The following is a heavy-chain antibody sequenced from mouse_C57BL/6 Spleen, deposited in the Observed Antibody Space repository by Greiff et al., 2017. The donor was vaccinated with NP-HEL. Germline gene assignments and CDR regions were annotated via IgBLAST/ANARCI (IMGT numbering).Heavy chain of an antibody. CDR1: GYTFTEYT. J-gene: IGHJ4*01. CDR2: FYPGSGSI. D-gene: IGHD3-1*01. V-gene: IGHV1-62-2*01. CDR3: ARHEDLHSSAYAMDY. Sequence: ESGAELVKPGASVKLSCKASGYTFTEYTIHWVKQRSGQGLEWIGWFYPGSGSIKYNEKFKDKATLTADKSSSTVYMELSRLTSEDSAFYFCARHEDLHSSAYAMDYWGQGTSVTVSS.